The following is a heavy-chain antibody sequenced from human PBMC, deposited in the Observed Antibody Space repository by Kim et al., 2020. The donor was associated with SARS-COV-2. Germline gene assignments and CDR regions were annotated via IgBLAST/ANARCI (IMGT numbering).Heavy chain of an antibody. Sequence: TTEYAAPVKGRFTMSRDDSKVTLWLQMNNLKAEDAGVYYCATGDYGTFDIWGQGTMVTVSS. CDR2: TT. D-gene: IGHD3-10*01. J-gene: IGHJ3*02. CDR3: ATGDYGTFDI. V-gene: IGHV3-15*01.